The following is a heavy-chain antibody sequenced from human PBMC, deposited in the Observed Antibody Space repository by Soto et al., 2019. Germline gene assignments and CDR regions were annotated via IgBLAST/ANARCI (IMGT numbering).Heavy chain of an antibody. V-gene: IGHV3-11*01. CDR3: VYGSGSSPY. CDR1: GLIFSDSY. J-gene: IGHJ4*02. Sequence: QVQFVESGGGLVKPGGSLRLSCAASGLIFSDSYMSWIRQAPGKGLEWVSYISSSGTTIYYADAVKGRFTVSRDNAKNSLYLQMNSLRAEDTAVYYCVYGSGSSPYWGQGTLVTVSS. D-gene: IGHD3-10*01. CDR2: ISSSGTTI.